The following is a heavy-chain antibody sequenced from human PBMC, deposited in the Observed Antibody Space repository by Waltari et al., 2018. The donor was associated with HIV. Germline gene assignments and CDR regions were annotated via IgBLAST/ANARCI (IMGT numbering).Heavy chain of an antibody. D-gene: IGHD1-1*01. V-gene: IGHV3-15*01. CDR3: TTVETVY. J-gene: IGHJ4*02. CDR2: IKSKTDGWTT. CDR1: GVTFSNAW. Sequence: EVQLVESGGGLVKPGGSLRLSCAASGVTFSNAWMSWVRQAPGKGVEWVGRIKSKTDGWTTDDAAPVKGIFTISRDDSKNTLYLQMNSLKTEDTAVYYCTTVETVYWGQGTLVTVSS.